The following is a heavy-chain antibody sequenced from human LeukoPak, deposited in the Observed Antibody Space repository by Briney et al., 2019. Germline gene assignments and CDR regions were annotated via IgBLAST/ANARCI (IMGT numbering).Heavy chain of an antibody. CDR3: AKDHDYVWGSYHDHYYFDY. CDR2: ISGSGGST. Sequence: PGGSLRLSCAASGFTFSSYGMSWVRQAPGKGLEWVSAISGSGGSTYYADSVKGRFTISRDNSKNTLYLQMNSLRAEDTAVYYCAKDHDYVWGSYHDHYYFDYWGQGTLVTVSS. V-gene: IGHV3-23*01. J-gene: IGHJ4*02. D-gene: IGHD3-16*02. CDR1: GFTFSSYG.